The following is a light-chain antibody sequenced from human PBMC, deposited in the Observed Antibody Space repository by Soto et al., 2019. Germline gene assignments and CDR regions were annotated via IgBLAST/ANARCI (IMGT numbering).Light chain of an antibody. V-gene: IGLV1-44*01. CDR2: SNN. CDR1: TSNIGTNA. Sequence: QPVLTQPPSASGTPGQRVTISCSGSTSNIGTNAVNWYQQLPGTAPKLLIYSNNERPSGVPDRFAGSKSGTSASLAISGLQSEDEADYYCQSYDSRLSNYVFGGGTKLTVL. J-gene: IGLJ1*01. CDR3: QSYDSRLSNYV.